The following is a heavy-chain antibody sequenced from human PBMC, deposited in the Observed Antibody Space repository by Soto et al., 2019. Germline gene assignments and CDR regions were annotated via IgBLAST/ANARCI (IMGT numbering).Heavy chain of an antibody. CDR1: GFTLSSYG. CDR3: ASLGVATIGGLDY. CDR2: ISAYNGNT. V-gene: IGHV1-18*01. Sequence: GASMKGSCKGSGFTLSSYGISWGRQPPGQGLEWMGWISAYNGNTNYAQKLQGRVTMTTDTSTSTAYMELRSLRSDDTAVYYCASLGVATIGGLDYWGQGTLVTVSS. D-gene: IGHD5-12*01. J-gene: IGHJ4*02.